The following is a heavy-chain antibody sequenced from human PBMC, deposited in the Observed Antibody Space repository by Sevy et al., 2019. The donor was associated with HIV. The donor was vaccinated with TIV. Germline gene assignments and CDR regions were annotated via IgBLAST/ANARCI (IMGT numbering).Heavy chain of an antibody. J-gene: IGHJ6*02. CDR3: ARPRANYVDHYFFYAMDV. CDR1: GFALSNYYA. V-gene: IGHV3-30-3*01. CDR2: ISYDGSDK. Sequence: GGTLRLSCAASGFALSNYYAMHWVRQAPGKGLEWVALISYDGSDKYYADSVKGRFTISRDNFKNTLYLQMNSLTTEDTAVYYCARPRANYVDHYFFYAMDVWGQGTTVTVSS. D-gene: IGHD4-17*01.